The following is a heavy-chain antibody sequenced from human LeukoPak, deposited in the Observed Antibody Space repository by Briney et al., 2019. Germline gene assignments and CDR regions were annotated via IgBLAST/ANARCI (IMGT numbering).Heavy chain of an antibody. V-gene: IGHV4-4*07. CDR2: IYASGSA. CDR3: ARDLRASYYYYYMDV. Sequence: PSETLSLTCSVSGGSISSYFRSWIRQPAGKGLEWIGRIYASGSANYNRSLKSRVTMSVDTSKNQFSLRLSSVTAADTAVYYCARDLRASYYYYYMDVWGRGTTVTVSS. D-gene: IGHD5/OR15-5a*01. J-gene: IGHJ6*03. CDR1: GGSISSYF.